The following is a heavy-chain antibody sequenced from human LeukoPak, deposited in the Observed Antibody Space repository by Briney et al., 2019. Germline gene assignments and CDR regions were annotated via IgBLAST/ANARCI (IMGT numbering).Heavy chain of an antibody. V-gene: IGHV4-4*07. J-gene: IGHJ4*02. CDR2: IYTSGST. D-gene: IGHD1-1*01. CDR1: GGSISSYY. Sequence: SETLSPTCTVSGGSISSYYWSWIRQPAGKGLEWIGRIYTSGSTNYNPSLKSQVTMSVDTSKNQFSLKLSSVTAADTAVYYCARDQHTIGWNDVQYYFDYWGQGTLVTVSS. CDR3: ARDQHTIGWNDVQYYFDY.